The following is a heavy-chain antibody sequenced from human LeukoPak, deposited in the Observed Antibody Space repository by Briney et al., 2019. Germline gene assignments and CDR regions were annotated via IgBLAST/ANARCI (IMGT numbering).Heavy chain of an antibody. V-gene: IGHV1-46*01. D-gene: IGHD2-15*01. CDR2: INPSGGST. Sequence: ASVKVSCKASGYTFTGYYMHWVRQAPGQGLEWMGIINPSGGSTSYAQKFQGRVTMTRDTSTSTVYMELSSLRSEDTAVYYCARDRDVAEYCSGGSCYSFDYWGQGTLVTVSS. CDR3: ARDRDVAEYCSGGSCYSFDY. CDR1: GYTFTGYY. J-gene: IGHJ4*02.